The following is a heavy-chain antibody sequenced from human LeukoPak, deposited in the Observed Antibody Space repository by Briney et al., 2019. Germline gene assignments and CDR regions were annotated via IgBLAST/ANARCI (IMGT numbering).Heavy chain of an antibody. V-gene: IGHV1-18*01. D-gene: IGHD6-6*01. CDR3: ARDCSASSTSDFYIYYTVD. CDR1: GYTFTSYG. J-gene: IGHJ6*03. CDR2: ISAYNGNT. Sequence: GASLKVSCKASGYTFTSYGISWVRQAPGQGLEWMGWISAYNGNTNYAQKLQGRVTMTTDTSTSTAYMGPSRLRSRDTTAYYCARDCSASSTSDFYIYYTVDWGKGTTVTVSS.